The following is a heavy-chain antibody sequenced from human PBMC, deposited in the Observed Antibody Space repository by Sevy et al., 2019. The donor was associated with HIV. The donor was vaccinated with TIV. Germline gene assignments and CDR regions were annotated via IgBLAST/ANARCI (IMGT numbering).Heavy chain of an antibody. J-gene: IGHJ5*02. Sequence: GGSLRLSCAASGFRFRDYRMNWVRQAPGKGLEWVSYITSSSNTINYADSVKVRFTISRDNGRNSLYLQINSLRHEDTAVYYCARDRGRGEVALDLWGQGTLVTVSS. V-gene: IGHV3-48*02. CDR3: ARDRGRGEVALDL. CDR2: ITSSSNTI. D-gene: IGHD3-10*01. CDR1: GFRFRDYR.